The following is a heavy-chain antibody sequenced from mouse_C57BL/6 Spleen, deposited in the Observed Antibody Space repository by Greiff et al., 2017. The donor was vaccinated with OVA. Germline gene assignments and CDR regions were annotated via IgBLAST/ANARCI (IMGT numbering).Heavy chain of an antibody. Sequence: QVQLQQPGAELVKPGASVKLSCKASGYTFTSYWMHWVKQRPGQGLEWIGRIDPNSGGTKYNEKFKSKATLTVDKPSSTAYVQLSSLKCEDSAVYYWARWGSNYAWGQGTTCTVSS. V-gene: IGHV1-72*01. CDR2: IDPNSGGT. D-gene: IGHD2-5*01. CDR3: ARWGSNYA. J-gene: IGHJ2*01. CDR1: GYTFTSYW.